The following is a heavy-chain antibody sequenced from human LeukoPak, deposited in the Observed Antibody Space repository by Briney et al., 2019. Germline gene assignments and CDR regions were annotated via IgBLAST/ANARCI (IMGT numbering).Heavy chain of an antibody. Sequence: SVKVSCKASVGTFSSYAISWVRQAPGQGLEWMGGIIPIFGTANYAQKFQGRVTITADESTSTAYMELSSLRSEDTAVYYCARDPEQLGWFDPWGQGTLVTVSS. CDR2: IIPIFGTA. V-gene: IGHV1-69*01. D-gene: IGHD6-6*01. CDR3: ARDPEQLGWFDP. CDR1: VGTFSSYA. J-gene: IGHJ5*02.